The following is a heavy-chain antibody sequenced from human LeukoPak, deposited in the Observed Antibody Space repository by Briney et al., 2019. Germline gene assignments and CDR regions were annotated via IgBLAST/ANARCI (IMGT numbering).Heavy chain of an antibody. CDR3: ARHLRPAAFWFDP. Sequence: SETLSLTCTVSGGSISSYYWSWIRQPPGKGLEWIGYIYTSGSTNYNPSPKSRVTISVDTSKNQFSLKLSSVTAADTAVYYCARHLRPAAFWFDPWGQGTLVTVSS. CDR1: GGSISSYY. CDR2: IYTSGST. D-gene: IGHD2-2*01. V-gene: IGHV4-4*09. J-gene: IGHJ5*02.